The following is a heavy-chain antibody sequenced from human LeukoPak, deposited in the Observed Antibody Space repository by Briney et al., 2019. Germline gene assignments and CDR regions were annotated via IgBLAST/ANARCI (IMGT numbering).Heavy chain of an antibody. D-gene: IGHD3-22*01. J-gene: IGHJ5*02. CDR1: GGSFSGYY. Sequence: PSETLSLTCAVYGGSFSGYYWSWIRQPPGKGLEWIGEINHSGSTNYNPSLKSRVTISVDTSKNQFSLKLSSVTAADTAVYYCAMVMWLVDPWGQGTLVTVSS. CDR2: INHSGST. V-gene: IGHV4-34*01. CDR3: AMVMWLVDP.